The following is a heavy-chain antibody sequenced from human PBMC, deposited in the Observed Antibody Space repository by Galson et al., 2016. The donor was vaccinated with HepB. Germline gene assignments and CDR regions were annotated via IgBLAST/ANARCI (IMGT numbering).Heavy chain of an antibody. V-gene: IGHV4-4*02. J-gene: IGHJ5*02. D-gene: IGHD2-2*01. CDR3: ARAAVVPGARMVFDP. Sequence: SETLSLTCTVSGASINDSTWWTWVRQAPGRGLEWIGEIYHTETTNNNPFLSSRFTLSIDKSRNQFSLNLTSATAADTAVYYWARAAVVPGARMVFDPWGQGTLVTVSS. CDR2: IYHTETT. CDR1: GASINDSTW.